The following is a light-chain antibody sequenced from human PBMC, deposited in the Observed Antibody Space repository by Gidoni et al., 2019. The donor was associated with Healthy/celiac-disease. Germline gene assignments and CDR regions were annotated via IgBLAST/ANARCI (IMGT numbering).Light chain of an antibody. CDR2: QDS. CDR3: QAWDSSTAV. Sequence: SHELTQPPSVSVSPGQTASITCSGDKLGDKYAFWYQQKPGQSPVLVIYQDSKRPSGIPERFSGSNSGNTATLTISGTQAMDEADYYCQAWDSSTAVFGGGTKLTVL. CDR1: KLGDKY. V-gene: IGLV3-1*01. J-gene: IGLJ2*01.